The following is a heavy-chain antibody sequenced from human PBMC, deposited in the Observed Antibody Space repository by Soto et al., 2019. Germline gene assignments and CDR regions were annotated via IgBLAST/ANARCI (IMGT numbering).Heavy chain of an antibody. J-gene: IGHJ4*02. Sequence: QVQLVQSWTEVKMAGSSVKVSCKASGDTFSDYAITWVRQAPGQGLEWMGGIIPISGTASYAQNFQDRVTITADDSTSTAYMELRSLRSEDSAVYYCTGRRYFYDSGAYFFSGLDYWGQGTLVTVSS. CDR2: IIPISGTA. V-gene: IGHV1-69*01. CDR1: GDTFSDYA. CDR3: TGRRYFYDSGAYFFSGLDY. D-gene: IGHD3-22*01.